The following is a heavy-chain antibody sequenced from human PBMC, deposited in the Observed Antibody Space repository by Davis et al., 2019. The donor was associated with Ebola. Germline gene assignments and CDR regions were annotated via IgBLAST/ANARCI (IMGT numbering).Heavy chain of an antibody. V-gene: IGHV1-18*04. D-gene: IGHD3-10*01. CDR1: GYTFTSYG. CDR3: ARGGRVVRGVTIYYFDY. J-gene: IGHJ4*02. Sequence: ASVKVSCKASGYTFTSYGFSWVRQAPGQGLEWMGWISTYNGNTNYAQNLQGRVTMTTDTSTSTAYMELRSLRSDDSAVYYCARGGRVVRGVTIYYFDYWGQGTLVTVSS. CDR2: ISTYNGNT.